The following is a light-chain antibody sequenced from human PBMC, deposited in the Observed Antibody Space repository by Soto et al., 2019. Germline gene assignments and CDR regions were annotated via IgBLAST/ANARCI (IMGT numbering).Light chain of an antibody. V-gene: IGKV3-15*01. CDR3: QQYNNWPIT. CDR2: DAS. CDR1: QSVSSN. J-gene: IGKJ5*01. Sequence: EIVMTQSPATLSVSPGERATLSCRASQSVSSNFAWYQQKPGQAPRLLIYDASTRATGIPARFSGSGSETDFTLTISSLRSEDSAVYHCQQYNNWPITFGQGTQLEIK.